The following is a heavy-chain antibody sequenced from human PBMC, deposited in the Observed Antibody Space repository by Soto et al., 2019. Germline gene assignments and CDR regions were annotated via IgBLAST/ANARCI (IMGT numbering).Heavy chain of an antibody. V-gene: IGHV3-53*01. CDR1: GFTVSSRF. Sequence: QPGGSLRLSCAAPGFTVSSRFMSWVRQAPGKGLECVSVIYSGGSAFYADSLKGRFTISRDNSKNTLYLQMNSLTAEDTAVYYCARGGGAGYDLWGQGPRVTVSS. CDR2: IYSGGSA. J-gene: IGHJ5*02. D-gene: IGHD3-22*01. CDR3: ARGGGAGYDL.